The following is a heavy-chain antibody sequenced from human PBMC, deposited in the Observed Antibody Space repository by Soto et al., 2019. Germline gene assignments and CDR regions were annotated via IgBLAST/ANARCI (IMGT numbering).Heavy chain of an antibody. V-gene: IGHV1-69*02. CDR1: GGTFSSYT. Sequence: QVQLVQSGAEVKKPGSSVKVSCKASGGTFSSYTISWVRQAPGQGLEWMGRIIPILGIANYAQKFQGRVTITADKSTSTAYMELSSLRSEDTAVYYCASLSADLTFDLWGRGTLVTVSS. J-gene: IGHJ2*01. CDR2: IIPILGIA. CDR3: ASLSADLTFDL.